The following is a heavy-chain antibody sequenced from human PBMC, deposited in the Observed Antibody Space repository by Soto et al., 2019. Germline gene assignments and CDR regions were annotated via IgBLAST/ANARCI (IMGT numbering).Heavy chain of an antibody. CDR1: GYTFTSYY. Sequence: ASVKVSCKASGYTFTSYYMHWVRQAPGQGLEWMGIINPSGGSTSYAQKFQGRVTMTRDTSTSTVYMELSSLRSEDTAVYYCARDRGGYCSSNSCYKRAYYYYGMDVCGQGTTVTVYS. J-gene: IGHJ6*02. D-gene: IGHD2-2*02. CDR3: ARDRGGYCSSNSCYKRAYYYYGMDV. V-gene: IGHV1-46*01. CDR2: INPSGGST.